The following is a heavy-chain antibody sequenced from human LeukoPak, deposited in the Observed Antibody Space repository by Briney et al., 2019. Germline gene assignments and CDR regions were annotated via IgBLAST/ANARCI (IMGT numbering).Heavy chain of an antibody. CDR1: GFTFSSYS. CDR2: ISSSSRYI. CDR3: AREAPRGDCDY. Sequence: GGSLRLSCAASGFTFSSYSMNWVRQAQGKGPEWVSSISSSSRYIFYADSVQGRFTISRDNAKNSLYLQMNSLRAEDTAVYYCAREAPRGDCDYWGQGTLVTVSS. V-gene: IGHV3-21*01. J-gene: IGHJ4*02.